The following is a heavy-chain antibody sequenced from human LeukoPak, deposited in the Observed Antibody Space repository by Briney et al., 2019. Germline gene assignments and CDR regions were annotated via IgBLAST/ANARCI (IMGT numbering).Heavy chain of an antibody. V-gene: IGHV3-23*01. CDR3: AKERYCSSISCYTGDY. CDR2: ISGSGGST. D-gene: IGHD2-2*02. CDR1: GFTFGDYA. Sequence: AGGSLRLSCAAPGFTFGDYAMSWVRQAPGKGLEWVSVISGSGGSTYYADSVKGRFTISRDNSKNTLYLQMNSLRVEDTAVYYCAKERYCSSISCYTGDYWGQGTLVTVSS. J-gene: IGHJ4*02.